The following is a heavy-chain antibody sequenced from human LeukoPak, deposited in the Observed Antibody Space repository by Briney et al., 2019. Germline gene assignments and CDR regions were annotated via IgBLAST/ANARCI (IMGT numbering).Heavy chain of an antibody. CDR2: ISGSGGTT. CDR1: GFTFSNYI. CDR3: AKGLGVGALAQFDY. Sequence: GGSLRLSCAASGFTFSNYIMSWVRQAPGKGLEWVSVISGSGGTTYYADSVKGRFTISRDNSKNTLYLQMNTLRVEDTAVYYCAKGLGVGALAQFDYWGQGTLVTVPS. J-gene: IGHJ4*02. V-gene: IGHV3-23*01. D-gene: IGHD1-26*01.